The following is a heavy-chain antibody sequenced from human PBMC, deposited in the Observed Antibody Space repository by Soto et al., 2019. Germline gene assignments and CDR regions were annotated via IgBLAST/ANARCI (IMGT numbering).Heavy chain of an antibody. Sequence: GGSLRLSCSASGFTFSSYAMHWVRQAPGKGLEYVSGIRGNGDPPFYADSVEGRFTISRDNSKDTLYLQMSSLSADDTAVYYCVKSRGGNNFDFFDWGQGALVTVSS. J-gene: IGHJ4*02. V-gene: IGHV3-64D*06. CDR1: GFTFSSYA. CDR2: IRGNGDPP. CDR3: VKSRGGNNFDFFD. D-gene: IGHD5-12*01.